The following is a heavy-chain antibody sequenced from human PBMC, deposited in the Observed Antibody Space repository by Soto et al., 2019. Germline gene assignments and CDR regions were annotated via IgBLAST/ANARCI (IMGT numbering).Heavy chain of an antibody. D-gene: IGHD3-16*01. V-gene: IGHV5-51*01. CDR3: ARRARVMVPFDY. CDR2: IYPSDSDT. CDR1: GYTFTTYL. J-gene: IGHJ4*02. Sequence: GESLKISFKTSGYTFTTYLVGWVRQRPVEGLEWMGIIYPSDSDTRYSPSFQGHVMFSVDKSLETAYLEWSSLKTSDTAVYFCARRARVMVPFDYCGQCTQVTFSS.